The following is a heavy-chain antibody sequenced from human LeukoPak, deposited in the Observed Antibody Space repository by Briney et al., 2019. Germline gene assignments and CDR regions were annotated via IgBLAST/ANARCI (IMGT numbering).Heavy chain of an antibody. CDR3: ARSPSSQWLGPIDY. V-gene: IGHV1-69*06. J-gene: IGHJ4*02. Sequence: ASVKVSCKASGGTFSSYAISWVRQAPGQGLEWMGGIIPIFGTANYAQKFQGRVTITADKSTSTAYMELSSLRSEDTAVYYCARSPSSQWLGPIDYWGQGTLVTVSS. CDR1: GGTFSSYA. CDR2: IIPIFGTA. D-gene: IGHD6-19*01.